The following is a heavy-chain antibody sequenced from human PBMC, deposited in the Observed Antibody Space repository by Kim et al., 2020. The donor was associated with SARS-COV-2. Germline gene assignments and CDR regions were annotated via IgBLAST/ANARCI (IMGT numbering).Heavy chain of an antibody. CDR2: ISFGSSYI. CDR3: ARAESFYSGSGTYPAF. V-gene: IGHV3-21*01. CDR1: GFNFSDYN. D-gene: IGHD3-10*01. Sequence: GGSLRLSCAASGFNFSDYNMNWLRQAPGKGPEWVSSISFGSSYIYYADSVRGRFTISRDNAKSSVFLQMTSLRAEDTAVYYWARAESFYSGSGTYPAF. J-gene: IGHJ3*01.